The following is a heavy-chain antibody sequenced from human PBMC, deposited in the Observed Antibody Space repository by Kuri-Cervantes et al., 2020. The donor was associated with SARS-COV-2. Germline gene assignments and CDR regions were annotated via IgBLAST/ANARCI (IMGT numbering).Heavy chain of an antibody. CDR1: GFTFSSYA. Sequence: GGSLRLSCAASGFTFSSYAMHWVRQAPGKGLEWVAVISYDGSNKYYADSVKGRFTISRDNSKNTLYLQMNSLRAEDTAVYYCARESLGYDSSWFDYWGQGTLVTVSS. D-gene: IGHD3-22*01. CDR2: ISYDGSNK. CDR3: ARESLGYDSSWFDY. V-gene: IGHV3-30-3*01. J-gene: IGHJ4*02.